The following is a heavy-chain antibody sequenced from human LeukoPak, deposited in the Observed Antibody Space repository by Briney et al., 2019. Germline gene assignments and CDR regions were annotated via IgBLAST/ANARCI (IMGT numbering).Heavy chain of an antibody. V-gene: IGHV3-7*01. CDR3: ATGVYYFDN. J-gene: IGHJ4*02. CDR1: GFIFNDYW. Sequence: GGSLRLSCAASGFIFNDYWMSWVRQAPNKGLEWVANINEVGSVIYYLDSVKGRFTISRDNAKNSLYLQMNSLRAEDTAVYYCATGVYYFDNWGQGTLVTVSS. D-gene: IGHD2-8*01. CDR2: INEVGSVI.